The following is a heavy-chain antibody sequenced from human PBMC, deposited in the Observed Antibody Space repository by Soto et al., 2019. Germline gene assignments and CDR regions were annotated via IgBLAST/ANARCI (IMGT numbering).Heavy chain of an antibody. V-gene: IGHV4-59*08. J-gene: IGHJ6*03. D-gene: IGHD2-2*01. CDR2: IYYSGST. Sequence: PSETLSLTCTVSGGSIRSYYWSWIRQPPGKGLEWIGYIYYSGSTNYNPSLKSRVTISVDTSKNQFSLKLSSVTAADTAVYYCASCTSCYAGLYYYYMDVWGKGTTVTVSS. CDR1: GGSIRSYY. CDR3: ASCTSCYAGLYYYYMDV.